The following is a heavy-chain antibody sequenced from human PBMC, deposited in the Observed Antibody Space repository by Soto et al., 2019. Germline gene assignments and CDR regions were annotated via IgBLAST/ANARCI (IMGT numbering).Heavy chain of an antibody. D-gene: IGHD2-15*01. V-gene: IGHV1-2*04. CDR1: GVTFTGYY. CDR2: INPNSGGT. Sequence: ASVKVSCKASGVTFTGYYIHWVRQAPGQGLEWIGWINPNSGGTNYAQKFQDWVTMTRDTSISTAYMELSRLRSDDTAIYYCARSRVVVVTGGNYYNYGMEVWGQGTTVTVSS. J-gene: IGHJ6*02. CDR3: ARSRVVVVTGGNYYNYGMEV.